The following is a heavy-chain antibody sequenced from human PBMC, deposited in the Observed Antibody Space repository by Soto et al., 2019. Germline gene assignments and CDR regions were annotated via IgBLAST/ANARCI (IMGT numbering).Heavy chain of an antibody. J-gene: IGHJ4*02. CDR2: IYHSGST. Sequence: QVQLQESGPGLVKPSGTLFLTCAVSGGAISSSNWWSWVRKPPGKVLEGIGEIYHSGSTNYNPSLKSRVAISVDKSKNQFSLTLSSVAAADTAVYYCARDIGIAVADTHGYWGQGTLVTVSS. D-gene: IGHD6-19*01. CDR3: ARDIGIAVADTHGY. V-gene: IGHV4-4*02. CDR1: GGAISSSNW.